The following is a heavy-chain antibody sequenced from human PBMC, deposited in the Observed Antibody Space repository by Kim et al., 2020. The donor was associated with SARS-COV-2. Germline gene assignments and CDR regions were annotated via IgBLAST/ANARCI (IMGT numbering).Heavy chain of an antibody. CDR2: IWYDGSNK. CDR3: ARDDFAYCGGDCYRTPLDYYNGMDV. Sequence: GGSLRLSCAASGFTFSSYGMHWVRQAPGKGLEWVAVIWYDGSNKYYADSVKGRFTISRDNSKNTLYLQMNSLRAEDTAVYYCARDDFAYCGGDCYRTPLDYYNGMDVWGQGTTVTVSS. V-gene: IGHV3-33*01. J-gene: IGHJ6*02. CDR1: GFTFSSYG. D-gene: IGHD2-21*02.